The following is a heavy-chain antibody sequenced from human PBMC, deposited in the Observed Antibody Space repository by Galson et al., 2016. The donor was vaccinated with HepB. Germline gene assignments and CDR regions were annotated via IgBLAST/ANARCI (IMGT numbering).Heavy chain of an antibody. D-gene: IGHD4-17*01. CDR1: AGSISSGDYY. Sequence: TLSLTCTVSAGSISSGDYYWSWIRQPPGKGLEWVGYIYYSGISYYMASLKSRATMSVETSNNPFSLKLTSLPAADTAVYYCARFYYGDYGRFDPWGQGILVTVSS. CDR2: IYYSGIS. J-gene: IGHJ5*02. CDR3: ARFYYGDYGRFDP. V-gene: IGHV4-30-4*01.